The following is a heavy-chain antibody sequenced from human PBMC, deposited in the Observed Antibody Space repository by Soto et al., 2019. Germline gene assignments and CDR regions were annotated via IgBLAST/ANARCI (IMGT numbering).Heavy chain of an antibody. CDR3: ARLGGWTQDYGMDV. V-gene: IGHV4-39*01. J-gene: IGHJ6*02. CDR2: IHYSGST. D-gene: IGHD6-19*01. Sequence: PSETLSLTCTVSGGSISSSSYYWGWIRQSPGKGLEWIGHIHYSGSTSYNPSLKSRVTISVDTSKNQFSLKLSSLTAADTALFYCARLGGWTQDYGMDVWAKGPRSPSP. CDR1: GGSISSSSYY.